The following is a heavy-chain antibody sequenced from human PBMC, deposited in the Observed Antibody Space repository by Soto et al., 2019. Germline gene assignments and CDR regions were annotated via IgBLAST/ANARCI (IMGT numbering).Heavy chain of an antibody. CDR1: QFTFSISW. CDR3: ARKGPEDWPLDY. Sequence: GSLRLSCSGSQFTFSISWMHWIRQVPGKGLAWVARINNDGSITNYADSVKGRFTMTKDISKNQVVLTMTNMGPMDTGTYYCARKGPEDWPLDYWGQGTLVTVSS. V-gene: IGHV3-74*01. J-gene: IGHJ4*02. CDR2: INNDGSIT. D-gene: IGHD3-9*01.